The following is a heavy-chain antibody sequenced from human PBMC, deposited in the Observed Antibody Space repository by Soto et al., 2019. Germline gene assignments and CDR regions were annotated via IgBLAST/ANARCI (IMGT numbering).Heavy chain of an antibody. Sequence: GGSLRLSCAASGFTFSSYWMSWVRQAPGKGLEWVANIKQDGSEKYYVDSVKGRFTISRDNAKNSLYLQMNSLRAEDTAVYYCARDDYGGSYYYYYGMDVWGQGTTVTVSS. CDR3: ARDDYGGSYYYYYGMDV. CDR1: GFTFSSYW. CDR2: IKQDGSEK. J-gene: IGHJ6*02. D-gene: IGHD4-17*01. V-gene: IGHV3-7*03.